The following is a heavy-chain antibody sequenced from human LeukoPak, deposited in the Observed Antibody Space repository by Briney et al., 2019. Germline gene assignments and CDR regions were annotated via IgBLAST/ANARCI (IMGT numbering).Heavy chain of an antibody. Sequence: ASVKVSCKASGYTFTSYDIHWVRQATGQGLEWMGWMSPNSGNTVYAQKFQGKVTMTRNTSISTAYMELSSLSSEDTAVYYCARGCSSTTCSWPFDYWGQGTLVTVSS. CDR1: GYTFTSYD. V-gene: IGHV1-8*01. D-gene: IGHD2-2*01. CDR2: MSPNSGNT. CDR3: ARGCSSTTCSWPFDY. J-gene: IGHJ4*02.